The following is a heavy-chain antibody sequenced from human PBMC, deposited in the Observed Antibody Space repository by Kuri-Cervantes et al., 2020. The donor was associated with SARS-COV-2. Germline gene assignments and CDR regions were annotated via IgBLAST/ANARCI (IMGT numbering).Heavy chain of an antibody. D-gene: IGHD6-13*01. CDR2: IYSGGST. Sequence: GESLKISCAASGFTVSSNYMSWVRQAPGKGLEWVSVIYSGGSTYYADSVKGRFTISRDNSKNTLYLQMNSLRAEDTAVYYCAIAAAEFFDYWGQGTRGTVSS. V-gene: IGHV3-53*01. CDR1: GFTVSSNY. CDR3: AIAAAEFFDY. J-gene: IGHJ4*02.